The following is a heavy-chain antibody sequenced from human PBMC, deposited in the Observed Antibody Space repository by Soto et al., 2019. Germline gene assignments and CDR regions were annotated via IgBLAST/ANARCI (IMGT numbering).Heavy chain of an antibody. CDR1: GGSVSSESHY. Sequence: SETLSLTCAVSGGSVSSESHYWGWIRQTPGRGLEWIGYIYYTGSTNYNPSLKGRVTMSVDTSRDQLSLRLRSVTRADTAVYYCAXDQYDFRSGSYYYAMEVWGQGTKVTVSS. J-gene: IGHJ6*02. CDR3: AXDQYDFRSGSYYYAMEV. V-gene: IGHV4-61*01. D-gene: IGHD3-3*01. CDR2: IYYTGST.